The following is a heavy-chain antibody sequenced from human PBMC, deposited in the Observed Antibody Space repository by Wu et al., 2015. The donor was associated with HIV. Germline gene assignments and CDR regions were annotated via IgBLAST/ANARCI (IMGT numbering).Heavy chain of an antibody. Sequence: QVQLVQSGAEVKKPGASVKVSCKASGYTFTSYYMHWVRQAPGQGLEWMGMINPSGGGTTYAQKFQGRVTLTRDTSTDTVYMELSSLRSEDTAVYYCARVGSLAVILTWGQGTLVTVSS. CDR1: GYTFTSYY. CDR2: INPSGGGT. J-gene: IGHJ5*02. D-gene: IGHD3-9*01. CDR3: ARVGSLAVILT. V-gene: IGHV1-46*01.